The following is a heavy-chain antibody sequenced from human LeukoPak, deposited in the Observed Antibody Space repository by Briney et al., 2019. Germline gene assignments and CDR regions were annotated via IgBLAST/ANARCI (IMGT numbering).Heavy chain of an antibody. J-gene: IGHJ6*03. CDR2: IKEDGSEK. CDR3: ARFAAGGSYYYYMDV. Sequence: PGGSLRLSCAASGFTFSNHWMNWVRQAPGRGLEWVANIKEDGSEKDYLDSVRGRFNISRDNAKDSLYLQMNSLRADDTAVYYCARFAAGGSYYYYMDVWGKGTTVTVSS. D-gene: IGHD6-25*01. CDR1: GFTFSNHW. V-gene: IGHV3-7*01.